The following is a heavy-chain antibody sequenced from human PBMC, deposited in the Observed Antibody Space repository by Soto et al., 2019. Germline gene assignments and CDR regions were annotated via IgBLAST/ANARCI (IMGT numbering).Heavy chain of an antibody. D-gene: IGHD3-3*01. Sequence: SVKVSCKASGGTLSSYAISWVRQAPGQGLEWMGGIIPIFGTANYAQKFQGRVTITADESTSTAYMELSSLRSEDTAVYYCARGRSGYYTYYYYGMDVWGQGTTVTSP. CDR1: GGTLSSYA. J-gene: IGHJ6*02. CDR2: IIPIFGTA. V-gene: IGHV1-69*13. CDR3: ARGRSGYYTYYYYGMDV.